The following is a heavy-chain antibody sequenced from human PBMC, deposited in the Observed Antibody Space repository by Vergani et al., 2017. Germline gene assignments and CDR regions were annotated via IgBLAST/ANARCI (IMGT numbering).Heavy chain of an antibody. CDR1: GFTFSSYA. CDR2: ISSNGGST. V-gene: IGHV3-64*01. J-gene: IGHJ3*02. CDR3: ARGRGRNYYDSSGSVFDI. Sequence: VQLVESGGGVVQPGRSLRLSCAASGFTFSSYAMHWVRQAPGKGLEYVSAISSNGGSTYYANSVKGRFTISRDNSKNTLYLQMGSLRAEDMAVYYCARGRGRNYYDSSGSVFDIWGQGTMVTVSS. D-gene: IGHD3-22*01.